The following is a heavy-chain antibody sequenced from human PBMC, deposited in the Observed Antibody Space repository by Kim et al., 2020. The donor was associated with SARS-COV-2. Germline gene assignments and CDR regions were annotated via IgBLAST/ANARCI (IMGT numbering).Heavy chain of an antibody. V-gene: IGHV3-23*01. CDR2: ISGSGDST. Sequence: GGSLRLSCAASGFTFSNYDMTWVRQAPGKGLQWVSSISGSGDSTYYADSAKGRFTMSRDNSKTTLYLQISSVRAEDTALYYCAKLTTRYDTSGYSDSWGQGTLVTVSS. D-gene: IGHD3-22*01. CDR1: GFTFSNYD. CDR3: AKLTTRYDTSGYSDS. J-gene: IGHJ4*02.